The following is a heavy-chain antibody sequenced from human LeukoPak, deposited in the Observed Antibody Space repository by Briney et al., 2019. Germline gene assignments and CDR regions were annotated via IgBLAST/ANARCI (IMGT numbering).Heavy chain of an antibody. CDR2: IYHSGRT. V-gene: IGHV4-4*02. Sequence: GTLSLTCAVSGGSLSSNNWWSWVRQPLGKGLEWIGEIYHSGRTSYNPSLKSRVTISVDKSKNQFSLNLSSVTAADTAVYYCARDLSVVGAPGWGQGTLVTVSS. CDR1: GGSLSSNNW. J-gene: IGHJ1*01. CDR3: ARDLSVVGAPG. D-gene: IGHD2-15*01.